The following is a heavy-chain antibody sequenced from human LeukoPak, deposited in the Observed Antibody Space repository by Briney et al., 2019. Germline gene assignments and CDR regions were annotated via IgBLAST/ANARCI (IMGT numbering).Heavy chain of an antibody. Sequence: ASVKVSCKASGYTFTGYYMHWVRQAPGQGLEWMGRINPNSGGTNYAQKFQGRVTMTRDTSISTAYMELSRLRSGDTAVYYCARGGGYSSGWHGYFDYWGQGTLVTVSS. D-gene: IGHD6-19*01. CDR1: GYTFTGYY. V-gene: IGHV1-2*06. J-gene: IGHJ4*02. CDR3: ARGGGYSSGWHGYFDY. CDR2: INPNSGGT.